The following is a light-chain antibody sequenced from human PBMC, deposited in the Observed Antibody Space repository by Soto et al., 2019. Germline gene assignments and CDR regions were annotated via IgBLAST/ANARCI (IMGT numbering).Light chain of an antibody. V-gene: IGKV1-39*01. CDR3: QQTYSTPYN. CDR2: AAV. Sequence: DLQVTQSPSSLSASIGDRVTITCRASQFISSYLNWYQQKPGKAPNLVIFAAVSLQGGVPSRFSGSGSGTDFTLTISSLQPEDYATYYCQQTYSTPYNFGQGTKVEI. J-gene: IGKJ2*01. CDR1: QFISSY.